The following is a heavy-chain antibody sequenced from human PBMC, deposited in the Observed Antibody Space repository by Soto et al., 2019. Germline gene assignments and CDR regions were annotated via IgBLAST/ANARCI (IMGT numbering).Heavy chain of an antibody. Sequence: SETLSLTCAVSGGSISSSSWWSWVRQPPGKGLEWIGEIYHSGSTNYNPSLKSRVTISVDKSKNQFSLKLSSVTAADTAVYYCASVRGGYYYAMDVWGQGTTVTVPS. CDR1: GGSISSSSW. V-gene: IGHV4-4*02. CDR3: ASVRGGYYYAMDV. CDR2: IYHSGST. D-gene: IGHD3-10*02. J-gene: IGHJ6*02.